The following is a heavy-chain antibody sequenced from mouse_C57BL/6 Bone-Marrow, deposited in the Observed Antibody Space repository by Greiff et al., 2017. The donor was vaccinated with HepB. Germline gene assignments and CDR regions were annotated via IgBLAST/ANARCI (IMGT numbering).Heavy chain of an antibody. CDR3: AQIGRQLRLRRAMDY. Sequence: QVTLKVCGPGILQPSQTLSLTCSFSGFSLSTFGMGVGWIRQPSGKGLEWLAHIWWDDDKYYHPDLKSQLTISKDTSKNQVCLKIANVDTADTSTYYCAQIGRQLRLRRAMDYWGQGTSVTVSS. V-gene: IGHV8-8*01. CDR2: IWWDDDK. J-gene: IGHJ4*01. D-gene: IGHD3-2*02. CDR1: GFSLSTFGMG.